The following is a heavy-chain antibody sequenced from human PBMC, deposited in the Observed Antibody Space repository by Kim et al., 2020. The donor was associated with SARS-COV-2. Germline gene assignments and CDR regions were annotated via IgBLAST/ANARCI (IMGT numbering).Heavy chain of an antibody. V-gene: IGHV4-39*01. CDR3: ARHYQFVDIVVVVAGIDI. CDR1: GGSISSSSYY. Sequence: SETLSLTCTVSGGSISSSSYYWGWIRQPPGKGLEWIGSIYYSGSTYYNPSLKSRVTISVDTSKNQFSLKLSSVTAADTAVYYCARHYQFVDIVVVVAGIDIWGQGTMVTVSS. CDR2: IYYSGST. J-gene: IGHJ3*02. D-gene: IGHD2-15*01.